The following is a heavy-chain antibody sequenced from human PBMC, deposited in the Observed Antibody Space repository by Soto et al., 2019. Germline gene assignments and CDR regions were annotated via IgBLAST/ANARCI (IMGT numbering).Heavy chain of an antibody. CDR2: INAGNGNT. J-gene: IGHJ4*02. V-gene: IGHV1-3*01. CDR3: ARSPALHTDY. Sequence: GASVKVSCKSSGYIFTSYAIHWVRQAPGQRLEWMGWINAGNGNTKYSQKFQGRVTITRDTSASTAYMELSSLRSEDTAVYYCARSPALHTDYWGQGTLVTVSS. D-gene: IGHD4-4*01. CDR1: GYIFTSYA.